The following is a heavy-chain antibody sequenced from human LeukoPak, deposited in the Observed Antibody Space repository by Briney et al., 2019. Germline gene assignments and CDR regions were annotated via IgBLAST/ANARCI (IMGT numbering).Heavy chain of an antibody. J-gene: IGHJ3*02. D-gene: IGHD3-22*01. CDR3: ARVPYDSSGYHLFDAFDI. CDR1: GFTFSSYG. V-gene: IGHV3-33*01. CDR2: IWYDGSNK. Sequence: GGSLRLSCAASGFTFSSYGMHWVRQAPGKGLEWVAVIWYDGSNKYYADSVKGRFTISRDNSENTLYLQMNSLRAEDTAVYYCARVPYDSSGYHLFDAFDIWGQGTMVTVSS.